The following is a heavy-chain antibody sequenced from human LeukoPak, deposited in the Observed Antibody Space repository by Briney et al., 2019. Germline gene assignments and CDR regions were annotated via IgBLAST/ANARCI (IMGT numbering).Heavy chain of an antibody. J-gene: IGHJ4*02. CDR1: GYTFTSYG. D-gene: IGHD3-9*01. Sequence: VASVKVSCKASGYTFTSYGISWVRQAPGQGLEWMGWISAYNGNTNYAQKLQGRVTMTTDTSTSTAYMELRSLRSDDTAVYYCARGRYFDWFTNMYYFDYWGQGTLVTVSS. CDR2: ISAYNGNT. V-gene: IGHV1-18*01. CDR3: ARGRYFDWFTNMYYFDY.